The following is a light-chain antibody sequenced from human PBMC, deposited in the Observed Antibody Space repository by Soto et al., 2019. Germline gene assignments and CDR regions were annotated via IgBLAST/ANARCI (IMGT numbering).Light chain of an antibody. CDR3: QQFNSYLL. CDR1: QGISSA. CDR2: DAS. Sequence: AIQLTQSPSSLSASVGDRVTITCRASQGISSALAWYQQKPGKAPKLLIYDASSLESGVPSRFSRSGSGTDFTLTISNLQPEDFSTYYCQQFNSYLLFGPGTKVDIK. V-gene: IGKV1-13*02. J-gene: IGKJ3*01.